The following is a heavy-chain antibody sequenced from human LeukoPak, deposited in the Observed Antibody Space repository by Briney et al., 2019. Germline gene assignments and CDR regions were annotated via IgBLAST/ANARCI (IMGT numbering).Heavy chain of an antibody. CDR3: ARGTHGGYCSGGSCYKPYNWFDP. D-gene: IGHD2-15*01. CDR2: INAGNGNT. Sequence: ASVKVSCKASEYTFTSYAMHWVRQAPGQRLEWMGWINAGNGNTKYSQEFQGRVTITRDTSASTAYMELSSLRSEDMAVYYCARGTHGGYCSGGSCYKPYNWFDPWGQGTLVTVSS. CDR1: EYTFTSYA. J-gene: IGHJ5*02. V-gene: IGHV1-3*03.